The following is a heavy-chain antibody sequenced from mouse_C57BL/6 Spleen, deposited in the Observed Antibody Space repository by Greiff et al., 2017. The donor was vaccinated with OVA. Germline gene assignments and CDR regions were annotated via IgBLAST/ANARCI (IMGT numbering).Heavy chain of an antibody. Sequence: QVQLQQSGPELVKPGASVKISCKASGYAFSSAWMNWVKQRPGKGLEWIGRIYTGDGDTNYNGKFKGRATLTADKSTSTAYMQLSSLTSEDSAVYSCASATNYGSRHDDWGQGTTLTVSS. J-gene: IGHJ2*01. CDR3: ASATNYGSRHDD. CDR2: IYTGDGDT. CDR1: GYAFSSAW. V-gene: IGHV1-82*01. D-gene: IGHD1-1*01.